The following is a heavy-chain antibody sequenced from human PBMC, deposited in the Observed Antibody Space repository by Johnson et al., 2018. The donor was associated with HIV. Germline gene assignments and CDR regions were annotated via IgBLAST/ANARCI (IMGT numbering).Heavy chain of an antibody. CDR1: GFSFRSYW. Sequence: VQLVESGGGVVRPGGSLRLSCVASGFSFRSYWMTWVREGPGKGLEWVSGITWNGGGTGYADSVKGRFTISRDNAKNSLYLQMNSLRAEDTAVYYCARGRWLHLGAFDIWGQGTMVTVSS. CDR3: ARGRWLHLGAFDI. J-gene: IGHJ3*02. CDR2: ITWNGGGT. V-gene: IGHV3-20*04. D-gene: IGHD5-24*01.